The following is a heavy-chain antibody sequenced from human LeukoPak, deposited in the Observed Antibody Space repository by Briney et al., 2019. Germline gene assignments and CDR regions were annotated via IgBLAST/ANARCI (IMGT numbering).Heavy chain of an antibody. Sequence: GGSLRLSCAASGFTFSSYAMHWVRQAPGKGLEWVAVISYDGSNKYYADSVKGRFTISRDNSKNTLYLQMNSLRAEDTAVYYCARGKGYCSSTSCSLRWFDPWGQGTLVTVSS. CDR2: ISYDGSNK. J-gene: IGHJ5*02. V-gene: IGHV3-30-3*01. CDR1: GFTFSSYA. D-gene: IGHD2-2*01. CDR3: ARGKGYCSSTSCSLRWFDP.